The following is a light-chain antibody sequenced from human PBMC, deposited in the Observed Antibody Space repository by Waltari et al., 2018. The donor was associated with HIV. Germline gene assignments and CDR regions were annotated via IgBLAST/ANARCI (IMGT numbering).Light chain of an antibody. CDR2: NDD. CDR1: DSNLGTHA. Sequence: QSVLTQSPSVSEAPGQSVTISRSGSDSNLGTHAGTRYQQFPGKPPSLLVYNDDLILSGVSDRLSASKSGPSASLAINDLQSEHESHYYCAAWDDGLNGVSFGGGTKVTVL. CDR3: AAWDDGLNGVS. J-gene: IGLJ2*01. V-gene: IGLV1-36*01.